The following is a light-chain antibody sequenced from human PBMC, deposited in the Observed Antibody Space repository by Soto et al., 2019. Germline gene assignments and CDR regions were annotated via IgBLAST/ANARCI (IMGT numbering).Light chain of an antibody. CDR3: AAWDDDLHVWL. V-gene: IGLV1-44*01. Sequence: QSVLTQPPSVSVTPGQGVILSCSGGDSNIGSTAVNWYQQLPGTAPRLLIYSSNQRPSGVPDRISGSKSGTSASLAISGLQSEDEADYYCAAWDDDLHVWLFGGGTKLTVL. J-gene: IGLJ3*02. CDR2: SSN. CDR1: DSNIGSTA.